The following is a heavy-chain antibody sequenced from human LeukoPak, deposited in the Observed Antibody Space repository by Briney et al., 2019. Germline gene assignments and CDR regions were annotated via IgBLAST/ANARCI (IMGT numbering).Heavy chain of an antibody. CDR1: GGSISSSSYY. V-gene: IGHV4-61*01. J-gene: IGHJ5*02. D-gene: IGHD6-6*01. CDR3: ARSGGMEAARHKAANWFDP. CDR2: IYYSGST. Sequence: SETLSLTCTVSGGSISSSSYYWSWIRQPPGKGLEWIGYIYYSGSTNYNPSLKSRVTISVDTSKNQFSLKLSSVTAADTAVYYCARSGGMEAARHKAANWFDPWGQGTLVTVSS.